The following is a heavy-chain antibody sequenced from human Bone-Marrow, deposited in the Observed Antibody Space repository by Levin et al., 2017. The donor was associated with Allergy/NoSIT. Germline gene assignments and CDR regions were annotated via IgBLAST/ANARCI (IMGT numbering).Heavy chain of an antibody. CDR1: GYTFTGYY. CDR2: INPNSGGT. J-gene: IGHJ4*02. D-gene: IGHD2-15*01. Sequence: ASVKVSCKASGYTFTGYYMHWVRQAPGQGLEWMGRINPNSGGTNYAQKFQGRVTMTRDTSISTAYMELSGLKSDDTAVFYCAKERGAGAWYYDYWGQGNLVTVSS. CDR3: AKERGAGAWYYDY. V-gene: IGHV1-2*06.